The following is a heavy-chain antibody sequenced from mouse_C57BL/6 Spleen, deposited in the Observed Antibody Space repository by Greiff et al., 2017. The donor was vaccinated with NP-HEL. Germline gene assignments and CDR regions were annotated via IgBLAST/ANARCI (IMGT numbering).Heavy chain of an antibody. CDR1: GYAFSSSC. D-gene: IGHD2-4*01. CDR3: ARRYDYDEGMDY. V-gene: IGHV1-82*01. CDR2: IYPGDGDT. J-gene: IGHJ4*01. Sequence: VQLQESGPELVKPGASVKISCTASGYAFSSSCMNWVKQRPGKGLEWIGRIYPGDGDTNYKRKFKGKATLTADKSSSTAYMQLSSLTSEDSAVYFCARRYDYDEGMDYWGQGTSVTVSA.